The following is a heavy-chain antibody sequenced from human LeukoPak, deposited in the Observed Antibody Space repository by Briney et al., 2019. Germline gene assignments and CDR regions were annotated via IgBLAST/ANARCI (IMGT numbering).Heavy chain of an antibody. J-gene: IGHJ4*02. CDR3: VTAVKRVFDF. Sequence: GSVKVSCKASGYTFNGYDINWVRQASGQGLEWMGRLNPHNGHTGYAQKSQGRLTLTRNTSMSTGYMELNNLNFEDTAVYYCVTAVKRVFDFWGQGTLVTVSS. V-gene: IGHV1-8*02. CDR1: GYTFNGYD. CDR2: LNPHNGHT. D-gene: IGHD4-17*01.